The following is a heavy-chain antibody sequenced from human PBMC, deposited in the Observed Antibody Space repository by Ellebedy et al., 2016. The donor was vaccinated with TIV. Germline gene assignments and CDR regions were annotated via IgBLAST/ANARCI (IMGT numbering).Heavy chain of an antibody. D-gene: IGHD3-3*01. J-gene: IGHJ3*02. CDR1: GFTISSFW. CDR2: ISSSRSYI. Sequence: GESLTISCEASGFTISSFWMNWVRQAPGKGLEWLSSISSSRSYIYYADSVKGRFTISRDNAKNSLYLQMNSLRAEDTAVYYCARDLSTRSGFDIWGQGTMVTVSS. V-gene: IGHV3-21*01. CDR3: ARDLSTRSGFDI.